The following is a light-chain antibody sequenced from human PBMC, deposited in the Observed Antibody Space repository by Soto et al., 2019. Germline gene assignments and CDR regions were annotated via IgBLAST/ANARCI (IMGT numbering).Light chain of an antibody. CDR1: SSDVGGYNY. Sequence: ALTQPASVSGSPGQSIAISCTGTSSDVGGYNYVSWYQQYPGKAPKLIIFDVTNRPSGVSDRFSGSKSGSTASLTISGLQADDEADYYCTSFAGSGTYVFGTGTKVTVL. J-gene: IGLJ1*01. V-gene: IGLV2-14*01. CDR2: DVT. CDR3: TSFAGSGTYV.